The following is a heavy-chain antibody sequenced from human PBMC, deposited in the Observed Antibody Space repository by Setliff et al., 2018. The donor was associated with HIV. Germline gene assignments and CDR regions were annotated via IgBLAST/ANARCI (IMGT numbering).Heavy chain of an antibody. CDR2: ISYGGSNK. Sequence: GGSLRLSCAASGFTFSSYAMHWVRQAPGKGLEWVAVISYGGSNKYYADSVKGRFTISRDNSKNTLYLQMNSLRAEDTAVYYCASYGGPPDYYFDYWGQGTLVTVSS. V-gene: IGHV3-30-3*01. CDR3: ASYGGPPDYYFDY. D-gene: IGHD4-17*01. J-gene: IGHJ4*02. CDR1: GFTFSSYA.